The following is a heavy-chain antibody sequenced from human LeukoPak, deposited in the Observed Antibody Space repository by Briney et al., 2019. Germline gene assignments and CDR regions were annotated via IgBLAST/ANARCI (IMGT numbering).Heavy chain of an antibody. CDR1: GFTFSSYW. J-gene: IGHJ5*02. V-gene: IGHV3-23*01. CDR2: ISGSGGST. Sequence: GGSLRLSCAASGFTFSSYWMHWVRQAPGKGLVWVSAISGSGGSTYYADSVKGRFTISRDNSKNTLYLQMNSLRAEDTAVYYCAKDIFPAHVAKYGDYVGSWFDPWGQGTLVTVSS. D-gene: IGHD4-17*01. CDR3: AKDIFPAHVAKYGDYVGSWFDP.